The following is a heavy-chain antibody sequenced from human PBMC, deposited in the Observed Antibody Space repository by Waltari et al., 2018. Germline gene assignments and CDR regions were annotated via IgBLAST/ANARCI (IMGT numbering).Heavy chain of an antibody. V-gene: IGHV1-2*02. CDR1: GYNFIGYY. Sequence: QLQLVQSGAELKKPGASVSVSCTASGYNFIGYYILWVRQAPGQGLEWMGWINPNTGGTKYAQKYQGRVTLTRDTSISTAYMELSSLGSDDMAVFYCARQAARNFDYWGQGTLVTVSS. CDR3: ARQAARNFDY. CDR2: INPNTGGT. J-gene: IGHJ4*02.